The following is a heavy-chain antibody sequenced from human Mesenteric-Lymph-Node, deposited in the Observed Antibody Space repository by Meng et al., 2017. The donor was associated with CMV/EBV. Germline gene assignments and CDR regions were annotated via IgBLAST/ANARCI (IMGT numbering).Heavy chain of an antibody. V-gene: IGHV4-39*07. Sequence: SETLSLTCTVSGGSITSSSYYWDWIRQPPGKGLEWIGSIYYSGSSYCNPSLKSLVTISVDTTKNQFSLNLNSVTAADTAVYYCARPRPDTNYYASSGYYHGAFDIWGQGTMVTVSS. CDR3: ARPRPDTNYYASSGYYHGAFDI. D-gene: IGHD3-22*01. J-gene: IGHJ3*02. CDR2: IYYSGSS. CDR1: GGSITSSSYY.